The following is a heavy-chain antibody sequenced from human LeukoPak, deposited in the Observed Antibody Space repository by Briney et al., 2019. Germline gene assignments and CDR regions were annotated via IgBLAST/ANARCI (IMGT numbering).Heavy chain of an antibody. D-gene: IGHD4-17*01. CDR2: IYYSGST. Sequence: PSETLSLTCTVSGGSISSYYWSWIRQPPGKGLEWIGYIYYSGSTNYNPSLKSRVTISVDTSKNQFSLKLSSVTAADTAVYYCARDLVTVTKGFDIWGQGTMASVSS. CDR3: ARDLVTVTKGFDI. J-gene: IGHJ3*02. V-gene: IGHV4-59*01. CDR1: GGSISSYY.